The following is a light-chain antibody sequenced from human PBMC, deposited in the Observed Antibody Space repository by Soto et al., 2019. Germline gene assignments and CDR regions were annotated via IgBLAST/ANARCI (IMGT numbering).Light chain of an antibody. CDR3: NSYASVNSPVL. CDR1: SSDVGGYNY. V-gene: IGLV2-14*03. Sequence: QSALTQPASLSGSPGQSITISCTGTSSDVGGYNYVSWYQQHPGKAPRLMIYGVSNRPLGVSYRFSGSKSGNTASLTISGLQSEDEGDYYCNSYASVNSPVLFGGGTKVPAL. J-gene: IGLJ2*01. CDR2: GVS.